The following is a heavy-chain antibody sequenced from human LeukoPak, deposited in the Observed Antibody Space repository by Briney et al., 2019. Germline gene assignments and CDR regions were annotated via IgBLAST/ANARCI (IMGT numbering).Heavy chain of an antibody. J-gene: IGHJ4*02. CDR2: ISDIGSI. CDR1: GGSISSYY. CDR3: AGHHPRNTVDF. D-gene: IGHD2-8*02. Sequence: SETLSLTCTVSGGSISSYYWSWIRQPPGKGLEWIAYISDIGSINYNPSLKSRVTISLDTSKNQFSLKLSSVTAADTAVYYCAGHHPRNTVDFWGQGTLVSVSS. V-gene: IGHV4-59*08.